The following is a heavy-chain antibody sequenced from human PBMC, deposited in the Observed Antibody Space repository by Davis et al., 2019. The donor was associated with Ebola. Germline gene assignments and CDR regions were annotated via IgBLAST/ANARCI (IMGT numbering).Heavy chain of an antibody. CDR2: INAGNGNT. CDR1: GYTFTSYA. J-gene: IGHJ6*02. CDR3: ASLELRGRYYGMDV. V-gene: IGHV1-3*01. D-gene: IGHD1-7*01. Sequence: ASVKVSCKASGYTFTSYAMHWVRQAPGQRLEWMGWINAGNGNTKYSQKFQGRVTITRDTSASTAYMELSSPRSEDTAVYYCASLELRGRYYGMDVWGQGTTVTVSS.